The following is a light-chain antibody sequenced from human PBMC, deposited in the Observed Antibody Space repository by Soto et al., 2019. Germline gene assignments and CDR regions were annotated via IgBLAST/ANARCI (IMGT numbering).Light chain of an antibody. CDR2: GAS. CDR1: QSISYY. V-gene: IGKV1-39*01. Sequence: DIQMTQSPSSLSASVGDRVTITCRASQSISYYLNWYQQKPGKAPKLLIYGASSLKSGVPSRFSGSGSGTDFTLTISSLQPEDFASYYCQQSYSTPPAFGGGNKVEI. J-gene: IGKJ4*01. CDR3: QQSYSTPPA.